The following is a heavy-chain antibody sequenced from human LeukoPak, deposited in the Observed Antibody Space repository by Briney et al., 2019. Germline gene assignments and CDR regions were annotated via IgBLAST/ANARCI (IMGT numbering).Heavy chain of an antibody. V-gene: IGHV1-3*01. CDR3: ARDYSGTTYPYFDY. Sequence: ASVKVSCKASGYTFTSYAMHWVRQAPGQRLEWMGWINAGNGNAKYSQKFQGRVTITRDTSASTAYMELSSLRSGDTAVYYCARDYSGTTYPYFDYWGQGTLVTVSS. J-gene: IGHJ4*02. D-gene: IGHD1-7*01. CDR1: GYTFTSYA. CDR2: INAGNGNA.